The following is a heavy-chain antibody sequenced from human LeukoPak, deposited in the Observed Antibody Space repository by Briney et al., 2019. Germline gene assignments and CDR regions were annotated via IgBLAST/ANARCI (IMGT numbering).Heavy chain of an antibody. CDR2: ISVSGNT. Sequence: GGSLRLSCAASGFTLSSYAMSWVRQAPGKGLEWVSAISVSGNTYHADSVKGRFTISRDSSKNTLYLQMNSLRVEDTAVYYCAKATSVTTLFDYWGQGTLVTVSS. CDR3: AKATSVTTLFDY. V-gene: IGHV3-23*01. J-gene: IGHJ4*02. D-gene: IGHD4-17*01. CDR1: GFTLSSYA.